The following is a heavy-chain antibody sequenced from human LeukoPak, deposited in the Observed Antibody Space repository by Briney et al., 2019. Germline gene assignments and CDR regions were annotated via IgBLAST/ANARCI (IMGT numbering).Heavy chain of an antibody. CDR2: INHSGST. J-gene: IGHJ5*02. CDR1: GGSFSGYY. Sequence: PSETLSLTCAVYGGSFSGYYWSWIRQPPGKGLEWIGEINHSGSTNYNPSLKSRVTISVDTSKNQFSLKLSSVTAADTAVYYRARGQGNWFDPWGQGTLVTVSS. CDR3: ARGQGNWFDP. V-gene: IGHV4-34*01.